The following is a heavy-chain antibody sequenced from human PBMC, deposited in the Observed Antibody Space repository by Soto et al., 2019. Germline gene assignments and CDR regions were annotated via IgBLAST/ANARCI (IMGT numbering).Heavy chain of an antibody. CDR3: ARHVYPYCSGGSCFLFDY. CDR1: GGSISSSSYY. CDR2: IYYSGST. V-gene: IGHV4-39*01. Sequence: SETLSLTCTVSGGSISSSSYYWGWIRQPPGKGLEWIGSIYYSGSTYYNPSLKSRVTISVDTSKNQFSLKLSSVTAADTAVYYCARHVYPYCSGGSCFLFDYWGQGTLVTVSS. D-gene: IGHD2-15*01. J-gene: IGHJ4*02.